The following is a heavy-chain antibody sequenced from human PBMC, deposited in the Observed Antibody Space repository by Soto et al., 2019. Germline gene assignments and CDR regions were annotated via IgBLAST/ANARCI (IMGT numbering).Heavy chain of an antibody. V-gene: IGHV1-69*05. CDR3: ATHHGTYYYNDMDV. Sequence: QVQLVQSGAEVKKPGSSVKVSCKASGGTFSTYAISWVRQAPGQGLEWMGGVIPILGTTNNAQKIQGRVTITTDESTSTAYLELTSLTSAATAVYYCATHHGTYYYNDMDVWVQGTTVSVSS. CDR1: GGTFSTYA. J-gene: IGHJ6*02. CDR2: VIPILGTT. D-gene: IGHD1-1*01.